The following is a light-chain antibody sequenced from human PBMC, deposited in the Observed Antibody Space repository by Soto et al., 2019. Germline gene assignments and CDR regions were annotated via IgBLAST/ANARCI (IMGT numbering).Light chain of an antibody. CDR1: QSVNSN. CDR3: HQYNNWPPIT. J-gene: IGKJ5*01. V-gene: IGKV3D-15*01. CDR2: GAA. Sequence: EIVMTQSPATLSVSPGERATLSCRASQSVNSNLAWYQQKPGQAPRLLIYGAATRATGIPGRFSGSGSGTEFTLTISSLQSEDCAFYYCHQYNNWPPITFGQGTRLEIK.